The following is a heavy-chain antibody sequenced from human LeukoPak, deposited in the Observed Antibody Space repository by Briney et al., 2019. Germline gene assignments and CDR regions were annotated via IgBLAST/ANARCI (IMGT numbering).Heavy chain of an antibody. Sequence: PSETLSLTCTVSGGPIYSYYWSWTRQTAGKGLEWIGRLYPGVSTNYNPSLKSRVTMSVDTSKNQFALKLSAVTAADTAVYYCARLKFYDSTGYSPGHYMDVWGKGTTVTVSS. J-gene: IGHJ6*03. CDR3: ARLKFYDSTGYSPGHYMDV. V-gene: IGHV4-4*07. CDR2: LYPGVST. CDR1: GGPIYSYY. D-gene: IGHD3-22*01.